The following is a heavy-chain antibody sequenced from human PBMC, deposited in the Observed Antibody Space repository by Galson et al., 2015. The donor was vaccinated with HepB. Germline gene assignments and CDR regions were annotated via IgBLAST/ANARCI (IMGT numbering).Heavy chain of an antibody. CDR1: GFTFSSYG. D-gene: IGHD6-19*01. J-gene: IGHJ4*02. V-gene: IGHV3-30*18. CDR2: ISYDGSNK. Sequence: SLRLSCAASGFTFSSYGMHWARQAPGKGLEWVAVISYDGSNKYYADSVKGRFTISRDNSKNTLYLQMNSLRAEDTAVYYCAKGAAIAVAANLFDYWGQGTLVTVSS. CDR3: AKGAAIAVAANLFDY.